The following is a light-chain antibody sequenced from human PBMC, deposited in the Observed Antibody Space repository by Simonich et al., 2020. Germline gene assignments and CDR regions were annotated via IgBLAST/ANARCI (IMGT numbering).Light chain of an antibody. CDR1: QDISNY. J-gene: IGKJ3*01. CDR2: DAS. V-gene: IGKV1-33*01. Sequence: DIQMTQSPSSLSASVGDRVTITCQTSQDISNYLNWYQQKPGKAPKLRIYDASNLETGVPSRFSGSGSGTDFTFTISSLQPEDIVTYYCQQYDNLPPLFTFGPGTKVDIK. CDR3: QQYDNLPPLFT.